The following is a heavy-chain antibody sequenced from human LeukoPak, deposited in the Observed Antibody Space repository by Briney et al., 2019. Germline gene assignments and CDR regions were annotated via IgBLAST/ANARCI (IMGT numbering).Heavy chain of an antibody. V-gene: IGHV1-18*01. CDR2: ISAYNGNT. J-gene: IGHJ5*02. CDR3: ARLISGLWFGESIFDP. D-gene: IGHD3-10*01. Sequence: GASVTVSFKASGGTFSIYGISWVRQAPGQGLERMGWISAYNGNTNYAQKLQGRVTMTTDTSTSTAYMELRSLRSDDTAVYYCARLISGLWFGESIFDPWGQGTLVTVSS. CDR1: GGTFSIYG.